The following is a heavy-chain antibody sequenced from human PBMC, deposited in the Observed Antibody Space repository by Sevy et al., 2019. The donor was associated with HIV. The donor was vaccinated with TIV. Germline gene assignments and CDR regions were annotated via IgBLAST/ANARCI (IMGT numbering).Heavy chain of an antibody. V-gene: IGHV3-30*04. J-gene: IGHJ6*02. CDR1: GFTFSSYA. CDR3: ARDEGQSYYYYYGMDV. Sequence: GGSLRLSCAASGFTFSSYAMHWVRQAPGKGLEWVAVISYDGSNKYYADSVKGRLTISRDNSKNTLYLQMNSLRAEDTAVYYCARDEGQSYYYYYGMDVWGQGTTVTVSS. CDR2: ISYDGSNK.